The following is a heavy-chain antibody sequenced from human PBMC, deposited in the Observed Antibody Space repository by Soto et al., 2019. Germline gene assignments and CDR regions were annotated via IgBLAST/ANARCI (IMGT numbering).Heavy chain of an antibody. CDR3: ARTYCSSASCYGLYYFGMDV. D-gene: IGHD2-2*01. V-gene: IGHV4-61*01. J-gene: IGHJ6*02. Sequence: PSETLSLTCTVSSGSVSSHSYYWSWIRQPPGKGLEWIGYNYYSGSTYYNPSLKSQVTISVDTSKNQFSLKLRSVTAADTAVYYCARTYCSSASCYGLYYFGMDVWGQGTTVTVSS. CDR2: NYYSGST. CDR1: SGSVSSHSYY.